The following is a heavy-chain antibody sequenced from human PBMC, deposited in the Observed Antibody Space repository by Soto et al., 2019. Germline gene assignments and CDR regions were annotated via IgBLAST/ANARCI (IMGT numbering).Heavy chain of an antibody. V-gene: IGHV3-30-3*01. CDR1: GFTFSSYA. D-gene: IGHD2-8*01. CDR2: ISYDGSNK. CDR3: ARDLADPDGVPGDFQH. J-gene: IGHJ1*01. Sequence: QVQLVESGGGVVQPGRSPRLSCAASGFTFSSYAMHWVRQAPGKGLEWVAVISYDGSNKYFADSVKGRFTISRDNSKNTLYLQMNSLRAEDTAVYYCARDLADPDGVPGDFQHWGQGTLVTVSS.